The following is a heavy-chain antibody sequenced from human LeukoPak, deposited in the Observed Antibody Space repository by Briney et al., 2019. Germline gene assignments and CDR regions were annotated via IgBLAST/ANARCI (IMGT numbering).Heavy chain of an antibody. CDR2: ISAYNGNT. V-gene: IGHV1-18*01. J-gene: IGHJ6*03. CDR1: GYTFTSYG. D-gene: IGHD4-17*01. CDR3: ARYGDRSAPNYYYYYMDV. Sequence: ASVKVSCKASGYTFTSYGISWVRQAPGQGLEWMGWISAYNGNTNYAQKLQGRVTMTTDASTSTAYMELRSLRSDDTAVYYCARYGDRSAPNYYYYYMDVWGKGTTVTISS.